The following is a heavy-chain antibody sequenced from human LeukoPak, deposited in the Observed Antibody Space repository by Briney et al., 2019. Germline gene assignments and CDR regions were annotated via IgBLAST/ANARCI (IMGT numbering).Heavy chain of an antibody. CDR2: IYTSGST. Sequence: SETLSLTCTVSGGSISSYYWSWIRQPAGKGLEWIGRIYTSGSTNYNPSLKSRVTMLVDTSKNQFSLKLSSVTAADTAVYYCARGPIRTGGNWFDPWSQGTLVTVSS. D-gene: IGHD3-16*01. CDR3: ARGPIRTGGNWFDP. V-gene: IGHV4-4*07. J-gene: IGHJ5*02. CDR1: GGSISSYY.